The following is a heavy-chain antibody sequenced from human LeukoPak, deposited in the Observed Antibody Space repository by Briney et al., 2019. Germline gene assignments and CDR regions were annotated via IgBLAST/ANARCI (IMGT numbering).Heavy chain of an antibody. D-gene: IGHD1-1*01. Sequence: SETLSLTCSVSGGSVSSGNYFWTWIRQPPGKGLEWIGDISYSGSTNYNPSLKSRVTISSDTSKNHLSLRLSSMTAADTAMYYCARVYDNDGLDYWGQGTLVTVSS. CDR1: GGSVSSGNYF. J-gene: IGHJ4*02. V-gene: IGHV4-61*03. CDR2: ISYSGST. CDR3: ARVYDNDGLDY.